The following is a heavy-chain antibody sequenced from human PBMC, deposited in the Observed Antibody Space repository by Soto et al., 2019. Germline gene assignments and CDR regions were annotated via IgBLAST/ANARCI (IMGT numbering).Heavy chain of an antibody. CDR1: GFTFSKYA. J-gene: IGHJ4*02. V-gene: IGHV3-23*01. Sequence: GGSLRLSCAASGFTFSKYALTWVRQAPGKGLEWVSAISGSGESKYDADSVKGQFTISRDNSKNTLYLEMNSLRPEDTAMYYCAKTSGVIVVVTSFDHWGQGTLVTAPQ. D-gene: IGHD3-22*01. CDR2: ISGSGESK. CDR3: AKTSGVIVVVTSFDH.